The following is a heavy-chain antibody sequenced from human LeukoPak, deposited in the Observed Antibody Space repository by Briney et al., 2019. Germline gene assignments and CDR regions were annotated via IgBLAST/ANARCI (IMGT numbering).Heavy chain of an antibody. V-gene: IGHV1-2*02. CDR1: GYTFTGYY. CDR3: ARGDFGELLRFYYYTDV. D-gene: IGHD3-10*01. J-gene: IGHJ6*03. Sequence: ASVKVSCKASGYTFTGYYMHWVRQAPGQGLEWMGWINPNSGGTNYAQKFQGRVTMTRDTSISTAYMELSRLRSDDTAVYYCARGDFGELLRFYYYTDVWGKGTTVTISS. CDR2: INPNSGGT.